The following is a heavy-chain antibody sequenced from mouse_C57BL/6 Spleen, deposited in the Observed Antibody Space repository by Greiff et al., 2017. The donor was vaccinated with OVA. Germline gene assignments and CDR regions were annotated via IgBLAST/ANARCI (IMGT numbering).Heavy chain of an antibody. CDR3: ADDGYYAWFAY. J-gene: IGHJ3*01. V-gene: IGHV5-17*01. CDR2: ISSGSSTI. Sequence: EVMLAESGGGLVKPGGSLKLSCAASGFTFSDYGMHWVRQAPEKGLEWVAYISSGSSTIYYADTVKGRFTISRDNAKNTLFLQMTSLRSEDTAMYYCADDGYYAWFAYWGQGTLVTVSA. D-gene: IGHD2-3*01. CDR1: GFTFSDYG.